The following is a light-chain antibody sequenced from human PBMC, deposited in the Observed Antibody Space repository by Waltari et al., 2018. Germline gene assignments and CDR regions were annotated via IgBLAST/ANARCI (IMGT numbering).Light chain of an antibody. CDR3: QTWDGTTAV. CDR1: QLGHKF. V-gene: IGLV3-1*01. J-gene: IGLJ3*02. Sequence: SYELTQPPSVSVSPGQTASITCSGDQLGHKFASWYQQKPGQSPVVVIYEDKKRPSGLPWRFSGSNSGNAATLTISGTQAGDEADYYCQTWDGTTAVFGGGTKLTVL. CDR2: EDK.